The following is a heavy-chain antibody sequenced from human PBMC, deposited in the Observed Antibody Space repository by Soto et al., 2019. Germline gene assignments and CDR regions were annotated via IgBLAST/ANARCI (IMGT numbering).Heavy chain of an antibody. CDR1: GYAFSQFY. CDR2: INPDSGRT. Sequence: QVQLVQSGAEVKKPGASVKVSCKASGYAFSQFYIYWMRQAPGQGLEWMGWINPDSGRTKVAQNLQGWVTKNREPSIKTVYMELSGLRTDATAVYYCARGSGGTTATLGYYCFYMDVWGKGTTVTVSS. CDR3: ARGSGGTTATLGYYCFYMDV. J-gene: IGHJ6*03. V-gene: IGHV1-2*04. D-gene: IGHD2-15*01.